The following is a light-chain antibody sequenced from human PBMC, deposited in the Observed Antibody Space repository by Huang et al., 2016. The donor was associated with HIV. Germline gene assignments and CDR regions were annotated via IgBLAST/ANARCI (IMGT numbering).Light chain of an antibody. J-gene: IGKJ2*01. CDR1: QCISNY. V-gene: IGKV1-39*01. Sequence: DIQMTQSPSSLSASVGDRVTVTCRASQCISNYLNWYHQKPGKAPKLLIYAASSLQSGVPSRFSGSGSGTDFTLTISSLRPEDFATYYCQQSYSTFMYTFGQGTKLEIK. CDR3: QQSYSTFMYT. CDR2: AAS.